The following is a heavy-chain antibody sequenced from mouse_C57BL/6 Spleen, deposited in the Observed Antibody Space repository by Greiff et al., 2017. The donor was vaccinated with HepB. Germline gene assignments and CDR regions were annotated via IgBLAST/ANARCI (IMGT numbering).Heavy chain of an antibody. V-gene: IGHV1-64*01. CDR3: ARWGGNRIYFDY. D-gene: IGHD2-1*01. CDR1: GYTFTSYW. CDR2: IHPNSGST. Sequence: QVQLQQSGAELVKPGASVKLSCKASGYTFTSYWMHWVKQRPGQGLEWIGMIHPNSGSTNYNEKFKSKATLTVDKSSSTAYMQLSSLTSEDSAVYYCARWGGNRIYFDYWGQGTTLTVSS. J-gene: IGHJ2*01.